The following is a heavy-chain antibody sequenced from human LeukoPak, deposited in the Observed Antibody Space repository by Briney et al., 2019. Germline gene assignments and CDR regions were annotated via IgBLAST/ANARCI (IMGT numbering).Heavy chain of an antibody. CDR2: MNPNSGNT. CDR3: ARDADYGGNQHFDY. V-gene: IGHV1-8*03. D-gene: IGHD4-23*01. J-gene: IGHJ4*02. Sequence: GASVKVSCKAPGYTFTSYDINWVRQATGQGLEWMGWMNPNSGNTGYAQKFQGRVTITRNTSISTAYMELSSLRSEDTAVYYCARDADYGGNQHFDYWGQGTLVTVSS. CDR1: GYTFTSYD.